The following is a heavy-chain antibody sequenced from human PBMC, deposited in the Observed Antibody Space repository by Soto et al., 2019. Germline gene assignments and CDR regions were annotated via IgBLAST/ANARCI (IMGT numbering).Heavy chain of an antibody. CDR2: ISAYNGNT. Sequence: ASVKVSCKASGYTFTSYGISWVRQAPGQGLDWMGWISAYNGNTKYAQDLQGRVTMTTDTSTSTAYMELRSLRSDDTAVYYCARFSGGSYNTYYFYYGMDVWGQGTTVTVLL. D-gene: IGHD2-15*01. J-gene: IGHJ6*02. V-gene: IGHV1-18*01. CDR3: ARFSGGSYNTYYFYYGMDV. CDR1: GYTFTSYG.